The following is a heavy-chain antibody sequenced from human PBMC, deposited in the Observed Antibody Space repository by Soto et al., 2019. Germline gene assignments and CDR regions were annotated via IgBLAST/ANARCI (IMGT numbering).Heavy chain of an antibody. CDR2: MNPNSGRT. V-gene: IGHV1-8*01. Sequence: QVQLVQSGAEVKTPGASVKVSCKASGYTFTDYDINWVRQAPGQGLEWVGRMNPNSGRTDYAQKFQARVTLTSDTSIRTAYLELRSLGYDDTAVFYCSTWGRNGWYTGFFWGQGTLVTVAS. D-gene: IGHD6-19*01. CDR3: STWGRNGWYTGFF. CDR1: GYTFTDYD. J-gene: IGHJ4*02.